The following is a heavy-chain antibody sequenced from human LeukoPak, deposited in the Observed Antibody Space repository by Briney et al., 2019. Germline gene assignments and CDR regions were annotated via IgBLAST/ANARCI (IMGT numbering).Heavy chain of an antibody. CDR3: ARLSGYSSGYNYYYYMDV. CDR2: IYYSGST. CDR1: GGSISSASYY. D-gene: IGHD6-19*01. J-gene: IGHJ6*03. V-gene: IGHV4-39*01. Sequence: SKTLSLTCTVSGGSISSASYYWGWIRQPPGKGLEWIGSIYYSGSTYYNPSLKTRVTISVDTSKNQFSLKLSSVIAADTAVYYCARLSGYSSGYNYYYYMDVWGKGTTVTVSS.